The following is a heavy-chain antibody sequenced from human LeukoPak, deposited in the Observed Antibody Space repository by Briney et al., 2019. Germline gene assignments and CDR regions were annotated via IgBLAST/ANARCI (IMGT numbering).Heavy chain of an antibody. CDR2: ISGSGGST. D-gene: IGHD3-3*01. CDR1: GFTFSSYA. V-gene: IGHV3-23*01. J-gene: IGHJ4*02. Sequence: PGGSLRLSCAASGFTFSSYAMSWVRQAPGKGLEWVSAISGSGGSTYYADSVKGRFTISRDNSKNTLYLQVNSLRAEDTAVYYCARGYDFWSGPSYYFDYWGQGTLVTVSS. CDR3: ARGYDFWSGPSYYFDY.